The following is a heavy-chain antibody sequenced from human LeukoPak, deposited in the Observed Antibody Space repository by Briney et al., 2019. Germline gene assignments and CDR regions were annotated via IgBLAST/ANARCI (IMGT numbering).Heavy chain of an antibody. V-gene: IGHV1-2*02. Sequence: GASVKVSCKASGYTFTGYYMHWVRQAPGQGLEWMGWINPNSGGTNYAQKFQGRVTMTRDTSISTAYMELSRLRSDDTAVYYCARGTGIAAAGRQEFDYWGQGTLVTVSS. CDR2: INPNSGGT. J-gene: IGHJ4*02. CDR1: GYTFTGYY. D-gene: IGHD6-13*01. CDR3: ARGTGIAAAGRQEFDY.